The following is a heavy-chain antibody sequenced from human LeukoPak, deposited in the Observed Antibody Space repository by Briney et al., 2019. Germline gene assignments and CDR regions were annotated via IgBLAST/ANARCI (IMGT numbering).Heavy chain of an antibody. CDR3: AKVDDDGFHAFDI. CDR2: ISYEGSDK. CDR1: GFTFSSYG. V-gene: IGHV3-30*18. D-gene: IGHD1-1*01. Sequence: GRSLRLSCAASGFTFSSYGMHWVRQAPGKGLEWVAVISYEGSDKYYADSVKGRFTISRDNSKKTLYLQMNSLRAEDTAVYYCAKVDDDGFHAFDIWGQGTMVTVSS. J-gene: IGHJ3*02.